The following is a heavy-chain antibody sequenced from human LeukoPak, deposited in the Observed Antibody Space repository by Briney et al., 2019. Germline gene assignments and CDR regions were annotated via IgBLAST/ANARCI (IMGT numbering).Heavy chain of an antibody. CDR3: ARGTEFYDSSGHYYWGYFDS. V-gene: IGHV4-59*11. D-gene: IGHD3-22*01. CDR1: GGSISSHY. J-gene: IGHJ4*02. Sequence: PSETLSLTCTVSGGSISSHYWSWFRQTPGERPEWIAFIYYSGTTNYNPSPKGRVTISIDSSKNQFSLKLSSVTAADTAIYYCARGTEFYDSSGHYYWGYFDSWGQGTLVPVSS. CDR2: IYYSGTT.